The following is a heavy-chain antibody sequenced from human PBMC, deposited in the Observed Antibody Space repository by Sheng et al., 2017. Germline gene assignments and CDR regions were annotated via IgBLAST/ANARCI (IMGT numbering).Heavy chain of an antibody. CDR2: INHSGST. J-gene: IGHJ6*03. CDR3: ARALRSIGYYYMDV. D-gene: IGHD5-12*01. Sequence: QVQLQQWGAGLLKPSETLSLTCAVYGGSFSGYYWSWIRQPPGKGLEWIGEINHSGSTNYNPSLKSRVTISVDTSKNQFSLKLSSVTAADTAVYYCARALRSIGYYYMDVWGKGTTVTVSS. V-gene: IGHV4-34*01. CDR1: GGSFSGYY.